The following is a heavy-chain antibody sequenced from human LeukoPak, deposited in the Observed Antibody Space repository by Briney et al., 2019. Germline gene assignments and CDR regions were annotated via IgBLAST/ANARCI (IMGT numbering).Heavy chain of an antibody. Sequence: PSETLSLTCTVSGGSISSYYWSWIRQPAGKGLEWIGRIYTSGSTNYNPTLKSRVTMSVDTSKNQFSLKLSSVTAADTAVYYCASADTAMEYRYFDYWGQGTLVTVSS. CDR2: IYTSGST. V-gene: IGHV4-4*07. CDR1: GGSISSYY. J-gene: IGHJ4*02. D-gene: IGHD5-18*01. CDR3: ASADTAMEYRYFDY.